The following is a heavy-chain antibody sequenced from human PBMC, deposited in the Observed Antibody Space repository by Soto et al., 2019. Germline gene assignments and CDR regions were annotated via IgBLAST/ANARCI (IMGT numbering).Heavy chain of an antibody. V-gene: IGHV1-58*01. CDR2: IVVGSGNT. CDR3: AAKRSYYFSWCDYPPDACYI. CDR1: GFTFTSSA. J-gene: IGHJ3*02. D-gene: IGHD4-17*01. Sequence: SVKASCKASGFTFTSSAVQWGRQARGQRLEWIGWIVVGSGNTNYAQKFQGRVTITRDMSTSTAYMELSSLRSADTAVYYCAAKRSYYFSWCDYPPDACYIRGQG.